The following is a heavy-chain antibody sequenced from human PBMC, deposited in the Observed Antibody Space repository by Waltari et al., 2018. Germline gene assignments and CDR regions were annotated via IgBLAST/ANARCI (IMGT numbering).Heavy chain of an antibody. CDR2: ISYDGSNK. J-gene: IGHJ4*02. V-gene: IGHV3-30-3*01. CDR3: ARETEYSTYYFDY. D-gene: IGHD6-6*01. Sequence: VQLVESGGGLVKPGGSLRLSCAASGFTFSSYAMHWVRQAPGKGLEWVAVISYDGSNKYYADSVKGRFTISRDNSKNTLYLQMNSLRAEDTAVYYCARETEYSTYYFDYWGQGTLVTVSS. CDR1: GFTFSSYA.